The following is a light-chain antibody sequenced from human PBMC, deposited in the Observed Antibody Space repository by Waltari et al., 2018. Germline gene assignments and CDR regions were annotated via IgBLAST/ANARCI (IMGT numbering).Light chain of an antibody. CDR2: AAS. Sequence: EIVMTQSPATLSVSPGERATLPCRASQSVNSRLAWYQQKPGQAPRLLIYAASTRATGIPARFSGSGSGTEFTLTISSLQSEDFAVYYCQYYNNWPPDTFGQGTKLEIK. V-gene: IGKV3-15*01. CDR3: QYYNNWPPDT. CDR1: QSVNSR. J-gene: IGKJ2*01.